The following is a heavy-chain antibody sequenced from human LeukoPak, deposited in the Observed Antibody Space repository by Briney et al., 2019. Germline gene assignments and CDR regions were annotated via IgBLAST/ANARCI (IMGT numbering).Heavy chain of an antibody. CDR2: ISSSRTI. CDR3: ARDKEAAGTLIEIFDY. CDR1: GFTFSDYY. J-gene: IGHJ4*02. V-gene: IGHV3-69-1*02. D-gene: IGHD6-13*01. Sequence: PGGSLRLSCAASGFTFSDYYMNWVRQAPGKGLEWVSSISSSRTIYYADSVKGRFTISRDNAKNSLYLQMNSLRAEDTAVYYCARDKEAAGTLIEIFDYWGQGTLVTVSS.